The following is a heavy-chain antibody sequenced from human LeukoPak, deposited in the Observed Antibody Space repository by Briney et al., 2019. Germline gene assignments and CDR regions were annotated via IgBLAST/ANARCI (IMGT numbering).Heavy chain of an antibody. J-gene: IGHJ3*02. CDR2: INPSGGST. CDR3: ARATTVVTTVVHDGFDI. CDR1: GYTFASYY. D-gene: IGHD4-23*01. Sequence: ASVKLSCKASGYTFASYYMHWVRQAPGQGLEWMGIINPSGGSTSYAQKFQGRVTMTRDTSTSTVYMELSSLRSEDTAMYYCARATTVVTTVVHDGFDIWGQGTLVTVSS. V-gene: IGHV1-46*01.